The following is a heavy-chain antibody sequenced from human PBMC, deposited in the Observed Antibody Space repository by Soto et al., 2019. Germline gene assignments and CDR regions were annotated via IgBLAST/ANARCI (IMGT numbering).Heavy chain of an antibody. Sequence: PSETLSLTCTVSGGSISGSSYYWGWIRQPPGKGLEWIGNIFYSGTTYYNPSLKSRVTISVDTSKNQFSLKLRSVTAADTAVYYCESSESYEQSDYWGQGTLVTVSS. CDR3: ESSESYEQSDY. V-gene: IGHV4-39*01. J-gene: IGHJ4*02. CDR2: IFYSGTT. D-gene: IGHD3-10*01. CDR1: GGSISGSSYY.